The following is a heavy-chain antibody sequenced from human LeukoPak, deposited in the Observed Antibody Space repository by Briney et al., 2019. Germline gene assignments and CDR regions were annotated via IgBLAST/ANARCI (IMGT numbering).Heavy chain of an antibody. D-gene: IGHD3-22*01. Sequence: GGSLRLSCAASGFTFSSYGMSWVRQAPGKGLEWVSAISGSGGSTYYADSVKGRFTISRDNSKNTLYLQMNSLRAEDTAVYYCAKDAAGYYDSSGYYSTDYWGQGTLVTVSS. CDR3: AKDAAGYYDSSGYYSTDY. J-gene: IGHJ4*02. CDR1: GFTFSSYG. CDR2: ISGSGGST. V-gene: IGHV3-23*01.